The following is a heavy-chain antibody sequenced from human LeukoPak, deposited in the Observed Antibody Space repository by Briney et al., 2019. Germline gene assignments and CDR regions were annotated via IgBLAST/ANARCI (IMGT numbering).Heavy chain of an antibody. V-gene: IGHV1-46*01. CDR3: ATVDRNSDY. CDR2: INPSGGST. Sequence: VASVKVSCKASGYTFTSYYMHWVRQAPGQGLEWMGIINPSGGSTSYAQKFQGRVTMTEDTSTDTAYMELSSLRSEDTAVYYCATVDRNSDYWGQGTLVTVSS. J-gene: IGHJ4*02. D-gene: IGHD2-2*03. CDR1: GYTFTSYY.